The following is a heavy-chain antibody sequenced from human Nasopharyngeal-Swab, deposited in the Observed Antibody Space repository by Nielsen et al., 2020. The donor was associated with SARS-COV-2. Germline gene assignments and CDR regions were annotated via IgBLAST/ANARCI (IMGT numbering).Heavy chain of an antibody. V-gene: IGHV4-59*12. Sequence: SETLSLTCTVSGGSISRYFWSWIRQPPGKRLEWIGYISYSGSTNYNPSLKSRVTISTDTSKNQFSLNLDSLSAADTATYYCATYSSTRKYYMEVWGTGTTVTVSS. CDR3: ATYSSTRKYYMEV. J-gene: IGHJ6*03. CDR1: GGSISRYF. D-gene: IGHD6-13*01. CDR2: ISYSGST.